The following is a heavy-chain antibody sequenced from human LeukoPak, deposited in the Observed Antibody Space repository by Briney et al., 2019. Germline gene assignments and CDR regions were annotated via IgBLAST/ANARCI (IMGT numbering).Heavy chain of an antibody. CDR3: ARENSSSHNWFDP. J-gene: IGHJ5*02. CDR2: IYHSGST. Sequence: PSETLSLTCAVSGGSISSSNWWSWVRQPPGKGLEWIGEIYHSGSTNYNPSLKSRVTISVDRSKNQFSLKLSSVTAADTAVYYCARENSSSHNWFDPWGQGTLVTVSS. V-gene: IGHV4-4*02. D-gene: IGHD6-13*01. CDR1: GGSISSSNW.